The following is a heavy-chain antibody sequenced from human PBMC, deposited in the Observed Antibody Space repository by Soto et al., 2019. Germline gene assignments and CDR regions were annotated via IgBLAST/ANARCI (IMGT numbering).Heavy chain of an antibody. D-gene: IGHD3-16*01. CDR3: VRVGRLGGY. J-gene: IGHJ4*02. CDR2: IKEDGSEK. V-gene: IGHV3-7*03. Sequence: HPGGSLRLSCAASGFTFSSYWMSWVRQAPGKGLEWVANIKEDGSEKYYVDSVKGRSTISRDNAKNSLFLQMNSLKAEDTAVYYCVRVGRLGGYWGQGTLVTVSS. CDR1: GFTFSSYW.